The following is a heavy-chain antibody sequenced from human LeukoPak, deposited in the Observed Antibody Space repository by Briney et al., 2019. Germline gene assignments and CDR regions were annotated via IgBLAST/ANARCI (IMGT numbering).Heavy chain of an antibody. CDR2: ISWNSGSI. Sequence: LSLTCTVSGGSISGHYWSWIRQAPGKGLEWVSGISWNSGSIGYADSVKGRFTISRDNSKNTLYLQMNSLRAEDTAVYYCARDYFRELNAFDIWGQGTMVTVSS. CDR3: ARDYFRELNAFDI. CDR1: GGSISGHY. V-gene: IGHV3-9*01. J-gene: IGHJ3*02. D-gene: IGHD3-10*01.